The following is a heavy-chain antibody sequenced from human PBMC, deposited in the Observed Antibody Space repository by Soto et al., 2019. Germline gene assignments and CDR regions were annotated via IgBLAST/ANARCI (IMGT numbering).Heavy chain of an antibody. D-gene: IGHD1-26*01. CDR2: INPSSGTT. J-gene: IGHJ4*02. CDR3: ARSLGETTSLFDY. V-gene: IGHV1-46*01. Sequence: QVQLVQSGAEMKQPGASVKLSCQASGYIFIHCFMHWVRQAPGQGLEWMGGINPSSGTTTYAQKFQGRVTVTRDTSTSTVYMELSSLGSGDTAMYYCARSLGETTSLFDYWGLGSLVTVSA. CDR1: GYIFIHCF.